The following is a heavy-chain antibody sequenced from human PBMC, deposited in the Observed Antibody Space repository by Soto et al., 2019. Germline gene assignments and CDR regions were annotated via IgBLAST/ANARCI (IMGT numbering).Heavy chain of an antibody. Sequence: GGSLRLSCVGFGFTFSTYDMHWVRQNAGKGLEWVSSIGTDDDTYYLDSVRGRFNISREDAKNSLYLQMDSLRAGDTAVYYCARAYYDNSGYPLGGMDVWGQGTMVTVSS. CDR3: ARAYYDNSGYPLGGMDV. CDR2: IGTDDDT. V-gene: IGHV3-13*01. CDR1: GFTFSTYD. J-gene: IGHJ6*02. D-gene: IGHD3-22*01.